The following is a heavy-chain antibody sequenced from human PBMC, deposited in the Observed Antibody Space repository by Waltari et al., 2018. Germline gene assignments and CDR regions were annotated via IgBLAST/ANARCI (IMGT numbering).Heavy chain of an antibody. Sequence: QVQLQESGPGLVKPSETLSLTCTVSGYYIRSGYYWGWLRPPPGKGLEWIGSIYHRGSTYYNPSLKSRVTISVDTSKNQFSLKLSSVTAADTAVYYCARGNDYGDYEPFDYWGQGTLVTVSS. V-gene: IGHV4-38-2*02. CDR2: IYHRGST. CDR1: GYYIRSGYY. CDR3: ARGNDYGDYEPFDY. D-gene: IGHD4-17*01. J-gene: IGHJ4*02.